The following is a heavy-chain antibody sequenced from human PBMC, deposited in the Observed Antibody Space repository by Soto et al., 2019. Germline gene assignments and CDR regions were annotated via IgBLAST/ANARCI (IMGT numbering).Heavy chain of an antibody. V-gene: IGHV3-7*01. Sequence: PGGSLRLSCAASGFTFSTYYMNWVRQAPGKGLEWVANIKPDGSEKNYVDSVKGRFTISRDNAKNSLYLQMNSLRAEDTAVYYCARDRGYCSGGTCYAVLDYWGQGILVTVSS. D-gene: IGHD2-15*01. CDR1: GFTFSTYY. J-gene: IGHJ4*02. CDR2: IKPDGSEK. CDR3: ARDRGYCSGGTCYAVLDY.